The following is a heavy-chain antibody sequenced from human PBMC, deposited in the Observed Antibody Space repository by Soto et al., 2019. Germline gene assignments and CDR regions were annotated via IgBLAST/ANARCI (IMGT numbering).Heavy chain of an antibody. CDR1: GYTFTNYD. CDR2: MNPNSGNT. D-gene: IGHD2-15*01. CDR3: ARGLGGAGGSCYLFCFAR. J-gene: IGHJ4*02. Sequence: QVQLVQSGAEVKKPGASVKVSCKASGYTFTNYDINWVRQASGQGLEGMGWMNPNSGNTGYAQKFHGRVTMTTDTSTIPVYMELISLRSEDTAVYYCARGLGGAGGSCYLFCFARWGQGTLVTVSS. V-gene: IGHV1-8*01.